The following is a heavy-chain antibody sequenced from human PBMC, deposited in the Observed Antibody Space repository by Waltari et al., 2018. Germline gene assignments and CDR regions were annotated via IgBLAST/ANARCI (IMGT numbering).Heavy chain of an antibody. V-gene: IGHV4-59*01. CDR1: GGSISSYS. CDR2: INYSGST. J-gene: IGHJ2*01. D-gene: IGHD5-12*01. CDR3: ARGEMATIPAWYFDL. Sequence: QVQLQESGPGLVKPSATLALTCTVSGGSISSYSVSWIRQPPGKGLDWSGYINYSGSTNYNPSLKSRVTISVETSKNQFSLKLSSVTAADTAVYYCARGEMATIPAWYFDLWGRGTLVTVSS.